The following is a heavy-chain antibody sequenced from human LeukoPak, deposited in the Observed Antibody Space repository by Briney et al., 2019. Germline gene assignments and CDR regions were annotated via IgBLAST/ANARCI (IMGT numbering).Heavy chain of an antibody. V-gene: IGHV3-23*01. D-gene: IGHD3-22*01. CDR3: AKSTYYYDSSGYYPSPN. CDR2: ISGSGGST. J-gene: IGHJ4*02. CDR1: GFTFSSYA. Sequence: GGSLRLSCAASGFTFSSYAMSWVRQAPGKGLEWVSAISGSGGSTYYADSVKGRFTISRDNSKNTLYLQMNSLRAEDTAVYYCAKSTYYYDSSGYYPSPNWGQGTLVTVSS.